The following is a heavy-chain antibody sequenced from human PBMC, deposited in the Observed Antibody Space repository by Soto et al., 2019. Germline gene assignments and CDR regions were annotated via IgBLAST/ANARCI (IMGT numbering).Heavy chain of an antibody. CDR3: ARAPYYYDSGGYQGY. D-gene: IGHD3-22*01. J-gene: IGHJ4*02. CDR2: ISSSGSTI. CDR1: GVTFRAFY. V-gene: IGHV3-11*01. Sequence: GGSLRLSWAASGVTFRAFYISWILQAPGKGLEWVSYISSSGSTIYYADSVKGRFTISRDNAKNSLYLQMNSLRAEDTAVYYCARAPYYYDSGGYQGYWGQGTLVTVSS.